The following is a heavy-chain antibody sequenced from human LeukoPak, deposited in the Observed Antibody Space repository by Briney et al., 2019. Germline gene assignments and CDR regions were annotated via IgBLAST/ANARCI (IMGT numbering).Heavy chain of an antibody. CDR2: IYSGGST. CDR1: GFNFSSYS. J-gene: IGHJ4*02. Sequence: GGSLRLSCAASGFNFSSYSMNWVRQTPGKGLEWVSVIYSGGSTYYADSVKGRFTISRDKNTLYLQMNSLRADDTAVYYCARDEPSPDSTDLDYWGQGTLVTVSS. V-gene: IGHV3-66*01. CDR3: ARDEPSPDSTDLDY. D-gene: IGHD2/OR15-2a*01.